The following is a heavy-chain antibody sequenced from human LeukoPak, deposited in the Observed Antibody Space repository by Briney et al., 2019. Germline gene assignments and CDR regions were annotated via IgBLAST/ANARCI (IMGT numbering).Heavy chain of an antibody. D-gene: IGHD2-2*02. CDR2: INHSGST. CDR1: GGSFSGYY. J-gene: IGHJ4*02. V-gene: IGHV4-34*01. CDR3: ARGRTVVVPAAIKGSGSLGYYFDY. Sequence: SETLSLTCAVYGGSFSGYYWSWIRQPPGKGLEWIGEINHSGSTNYNPSPKSRVTTSVDTSKNQFSLKLSSVTAADTAVYYCARGRTVVVPAAIKGSGSLGYYFDYWGQGTLVTVSS.